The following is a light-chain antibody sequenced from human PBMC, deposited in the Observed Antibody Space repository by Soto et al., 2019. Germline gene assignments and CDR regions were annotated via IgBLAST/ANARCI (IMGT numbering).Light chain of an antibody. CDR1: RIDGGGYNL. CDR2: EGF. J-gene: IGLJ1*01. CDR3: CSYAGDNTFV. Sequence: QAALTQPASVSGSPGQAITISCTGTRIDGGGYNLLSWYQQRPRKAPKLMIYEGFRRPSGVSNRLSGSTSGNTASLTISGLQAEDEADYHCCSYAGDNTFVFGTGTKVTAL. V-gene: IGLV2-23*01.